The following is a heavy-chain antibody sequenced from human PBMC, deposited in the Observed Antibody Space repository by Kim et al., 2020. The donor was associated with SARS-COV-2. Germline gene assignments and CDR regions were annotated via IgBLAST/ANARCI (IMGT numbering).Heavy chain of an antibody. V-gene: IGHV3-48*03. CDR2: TI. J-gene: IGHJ4*02. Sequence: TIYYADSVKGRFTISRDNAKNSLYLQMNSLRAEDTAVYYCAREKPNYFDYWGQGTLLTVSS. CDR3: AREKPNYFDY.